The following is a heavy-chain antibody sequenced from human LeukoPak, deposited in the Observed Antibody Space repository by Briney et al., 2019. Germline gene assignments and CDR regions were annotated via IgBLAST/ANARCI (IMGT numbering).Heavy chain of an antibody. CDR2: TYPGDSNT. J-gene: IGHJ5*02. Sequence: ESLKISCKGSGYSFTNNWIGWVRQMPGKGLEWMGITYPGDSNTRYSPSFQGQVTISADKSISSAYLQWSSLKASDTAMYYCVRSPACSSGTCYPNWFDPWGQGTLVTVSS. V-gene: IGHV5-51*01. D-gene: IGHD2-15*01. CDR3: VRSPACSSGTCYPNWFDP. CDR1: GYSFTNNW.